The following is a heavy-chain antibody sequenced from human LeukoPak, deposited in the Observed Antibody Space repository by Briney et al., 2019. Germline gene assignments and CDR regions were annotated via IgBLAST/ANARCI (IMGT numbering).Heavy chain of an antibody. V-gene: IGHV3-66*01. CDR3: ARDVQGDYDWNDGWFDP. CDR1: GFTVSSTY. CDR2: MSSDGTT. J-gene: IGHJ5*02. Sequence: PGGSLRLSCAASGFTVSSTYMNWVRQSPGKGLEWVSFMSSDGTTFYADSVKGKFIISRDNSNNTLYLQMNGLTAEDTAVYYCARDVQGDYDWNDGWFDPWGQGTLVTVSS. D-gene: IGHD1-1*01.